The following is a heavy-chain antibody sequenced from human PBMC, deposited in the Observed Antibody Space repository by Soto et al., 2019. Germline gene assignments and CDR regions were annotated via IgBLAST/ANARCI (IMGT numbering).Heavy chain of an antibody. CDR3: ASATQYYDYIWGPPGAFDI. CDR2: IYSGGST. J-gene: IGHJ3*02. D-gene: IGHD3-16*01. Sequence: EVQLVESGGGLVQPGGSLRLSCAASGFTVSSNYMSWVRQAPGKGLEWVSVIYSGGSTYYADSVKGRFTISRDNSKNTLYLQMNSLRAEDTAVYYCASATQYYDYIWGPPGAFDIWGQGTMVTVSS. CDR1: GFTVSSNY. V-gene: IGHV3-66*01.